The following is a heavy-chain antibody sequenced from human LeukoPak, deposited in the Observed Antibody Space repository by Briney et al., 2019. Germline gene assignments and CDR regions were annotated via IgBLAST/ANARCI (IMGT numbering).Heavy chain of an antibody. J-gene: IGHJ4*02. CDR1: GGSFSGYY. D-gene: IGHD3-9*01. Sequence: PSETLSLTCAVYGGSFSGYYWSWIRQPPGKGLEWIGEINHSGSTNYNPSLKSRVTISVDTSKNQFSLKLSSVTAADTAVYYCARVRGYDILTGYFDYWGQGTLVTVSS. V-gene: IGHV4-34*01. CDR3: ARVRGYDILTGYFDY. CDR2: INHSGST.